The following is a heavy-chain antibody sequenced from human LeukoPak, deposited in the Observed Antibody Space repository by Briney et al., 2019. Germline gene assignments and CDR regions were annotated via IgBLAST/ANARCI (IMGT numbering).Heavy chain of an antibody. Sequence: AGRSLRLSCATSGFTFSSFAMHWVRQAPGKGLEWLALIWFDGSSKNYTDSVEGRFTISRDNSKNTLYLQMNSLSAEDTAVYYCARGFYRVRHDQSTYYFVHWGQGTLVTVSS. V-gene: IGHV3-33*01. CDR3: ARGFYRVRHDQSTYYFVH. CDR1: GFTFSSFA. J-gene: IGHJ4*02. CDR2: IWFDGSSK. D-gene: IGHD3-16*02.